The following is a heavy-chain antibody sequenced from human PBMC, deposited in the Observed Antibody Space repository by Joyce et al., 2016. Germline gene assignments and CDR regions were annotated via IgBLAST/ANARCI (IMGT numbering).Heavy chain of an antibody. D-gene: IGHD5-24*01. CDR2: ISYNGNYK. Sequence: QVELVESGGGVVQPGKSLRLSCAASGFTLNKFAMHWVRQAPGKGLEVVTLISYNGNYKYYLKSVEGRFTISRDESKNTVYLQMHSLRVDDTGVYYCARGRDGFNHNGMDVWGQGTAVTVSS. CDR1: GFTLNKFA. V-gene: IGHV3-30-3*01. J-gene: IGHJ6*02. CDR3: ARGRDGFNHNGMDV.